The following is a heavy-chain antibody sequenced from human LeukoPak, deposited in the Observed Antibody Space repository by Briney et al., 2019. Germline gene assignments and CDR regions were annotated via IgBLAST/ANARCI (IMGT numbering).Heavy chain of an antibody. D-gene: IGHD6-13*01. CDR1: GYTFTSYD. Sequence: ASVKVSCKASGYTFTSYDINWVRQATGQGLEWMGWMNPNSGNTGYAQKFQGRVTITRNTSISTAYMELSSLRSEDTAVYYCARGPYSSSWSYYYYYYMDVWGKGTTVTVSS. CDR3: ARGPYSSSWSYYYYYYMDV. CDR2: MNPNSGNT. V-gene: IGHV1-8*03. J-gene: IGHJ6*03.